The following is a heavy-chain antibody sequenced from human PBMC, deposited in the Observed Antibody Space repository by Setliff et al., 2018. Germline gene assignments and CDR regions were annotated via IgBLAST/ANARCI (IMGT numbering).Heavy chain of an antibody. V-gene: IGHV1-18*01. CDR2: FDPEDGET. CDR3: ARGGYSGSYDFDY. CDR1: GYTFTSYG. Sequence: ASVKVSCKASGYTFTSYGISWVRQAPGQGLEWMGGFDPEDGETIYAQKFQGRVTMTRDTSISTAYMELSRLRSDDTAVYYCARGGYSGSYDFDYWGQGTLVTVSS. J-gene: IGHJ4*02. D-gene: IGHD1-26*01.